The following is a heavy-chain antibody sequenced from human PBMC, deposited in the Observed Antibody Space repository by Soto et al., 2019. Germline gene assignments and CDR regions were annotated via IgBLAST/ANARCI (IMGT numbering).Heavy chain of an antibody. V-gene: IGHV3-30*04. CDR2: ISYDGGNK. CDR1: KFTFSSYA. D-gene: IGHD5-18*01. CDR3: ASSYDPDYYYYYGMDV. J-gene: IGHJ6*02. Sequence: QAGGSLRLSCAASKFTFSSYAMHWVRQAPGKGLEWVAVISYDGGNKYYADSVKGRFTISRDNSKNTLYLRMNSLRPADTAVYYCASSYDPDYYYYYGMDVWGQGTTVTVSS.